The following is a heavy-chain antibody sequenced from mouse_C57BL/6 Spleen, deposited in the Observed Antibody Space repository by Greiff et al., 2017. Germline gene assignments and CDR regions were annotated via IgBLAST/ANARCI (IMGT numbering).Heavy chain of an antibody. D-gene: IGHD1-1*01. CDR3: TRGGTTVQGDYFDY. CDR2: IDPETGGT. CDR1: GYTFTDYE. Sequence: VKLQESGAELVRPGASVTLSCKASGYTFTDYEMHWVKQTPVHGLEWIGAIDPETGGTAYNQKFKGKAILTADKSSSTAYMELRSLTSEDSAVYYCTRGGTTVQGDYFDYWGQGTTLTVSS. V-gene: IGHV1-15*01. J-gene: IGHJ2*01.